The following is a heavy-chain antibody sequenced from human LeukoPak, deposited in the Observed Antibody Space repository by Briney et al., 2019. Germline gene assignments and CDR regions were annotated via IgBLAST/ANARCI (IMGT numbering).Heavy chain of an antibody. CDR2: ISGSGGST. Sequence: QSGGSLRLSCAASGFTFSSYAMGWVRQAPGKGLEWVSAISGSGGSTYYADSVKGRFTISRDNSKNTLYLQMNSLRAEDTAVYYCAKDHADIVVVPAATDYWGQGTLVTVSS. V-gene: IGHV3-23*01. D-gene: IGHD2-2*01. CDR1: GFTFSSYA. CDR3: AKDHADIVVVPAATDY. J-gene: IGHJ4*02.